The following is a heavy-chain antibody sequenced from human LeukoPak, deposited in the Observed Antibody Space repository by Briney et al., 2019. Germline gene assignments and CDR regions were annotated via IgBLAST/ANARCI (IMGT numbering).Heavy chain of an antibody. Sequence: PSETLSLTCTVSGGSLSGYYWSWIRHPPGKRLQWIGYIHYRGSSDSDSSLKSRVSMSIDTPKNQFSLRLTSVTASDTAIYYCVRRGPNSGSARGWNFGLWGRGALVTVSS. CDR1: GGSLSGYY. V-gene: IGHV4-59*08. J-gene: IGHJ2*01. CDR3: VRRGPNSGSARGWNFGL. CDR2: IHYRGSS. D-gene: IGHD6-19*01.